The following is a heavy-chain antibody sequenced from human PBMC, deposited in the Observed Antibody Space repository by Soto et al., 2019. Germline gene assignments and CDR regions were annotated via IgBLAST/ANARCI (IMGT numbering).Heavy chain of an antibody. Sequence: QVQLVESGGGAVQPGRSLRLSCAASGFTFSSYAMHWVRQAPGKGLEWVGVISYDGSNKHDADSVKGRFTISRDNSKNTLYLQMNSLRAEDTAVYYCARDPPGLAYFDYWGQGTLVTVSS. CDR2: ISYDGSNK. V-gene: IGHV3-30-3*01. CDR3: ARDPPGLAYFDY. J-gene: IGHJ4*02. CDR1: GFTFSSYA.